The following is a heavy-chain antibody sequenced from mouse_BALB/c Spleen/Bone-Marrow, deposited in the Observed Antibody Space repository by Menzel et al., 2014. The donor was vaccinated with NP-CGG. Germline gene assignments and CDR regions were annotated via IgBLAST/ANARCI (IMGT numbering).Heavy chain of an antibody. CDR2: ISSGSSTI. D-gene: IGHD1-1*01. Sequence: EVHLVESGGGLVQPGGSRKLSCAASGFTFSSFGMHWVRQAPEKGLEWVAYISSGSSTIYYADTVKGRFTISRDNPKNTLFLQMTSLRSEDTAMYYCARSYYGSSYYFDYWGQGTTHTVSS. CDR1: GFTFSSFG. J-gene: IGHJ2*01. V-gene: IGHV5-17*02. CDR3: ARSYYGSSYYFDY.